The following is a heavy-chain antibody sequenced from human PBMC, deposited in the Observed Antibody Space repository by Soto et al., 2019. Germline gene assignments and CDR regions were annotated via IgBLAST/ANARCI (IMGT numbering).Heavy chain of an antibody. D-gene: IGHD2-2*01. V-gene: IGHV3-72*01. J-gene: IGHJ3*02. CDR1: GFIFSDHY. CDR3: IRDRCTSSSCLYGDAFDI. CDR2: IRNKVNSYST. Sequence: GGSLRLSCAASGFIFSDHYMEWVRQAPGKGLEWVGRIRNKVNSYSTEYAASVKGRFTISRDESKNSLYLQMNSLKTEDTAVYYCIRDRCTSSSCLYGDAFDIWGQGTMVTVS.